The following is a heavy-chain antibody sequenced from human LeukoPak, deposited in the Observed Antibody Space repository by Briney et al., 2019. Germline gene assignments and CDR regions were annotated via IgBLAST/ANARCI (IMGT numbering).Heavy chain of an antibody. CDR1: GGSISSYY. CDR3: ARHYYDSSGYRFDYFDY. D-gene: IGHD3-22*01. CDR2: IYYSGST. J-gene: IGHJ4*02. Sequence: SETLSLTCTVSGGSISSYYWSWIRQPPGKGLEWIGYIYYSGSTNYNPSLKSRVTISVDTSKNQFSLKLSSVTAADTAVYYCARHYYDSSGYRFDYFDYWGQGTLVTVSS. V-gene: IGHV4-59*08.